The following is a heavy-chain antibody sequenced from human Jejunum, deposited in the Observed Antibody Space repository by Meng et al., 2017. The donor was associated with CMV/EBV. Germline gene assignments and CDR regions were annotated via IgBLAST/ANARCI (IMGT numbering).Heavy chain of an antibody. Sequence: LKITCGASGFIFRGYGMSWFRQAPGKGLEWVSSITASSSHTYYADSLKGRFTVSRDDAKSSLFLQMDSRRAEDTAMYYCARRPTSGWGQGTLVTVSS. V-gene: IGHV3-21*01. J-gene: IGHJ4*02. CDR1: GFIFRGYG. CDR3: ARRPTSG. D-gene: IGHD3-10*01. CDR2: ITASSSHT.